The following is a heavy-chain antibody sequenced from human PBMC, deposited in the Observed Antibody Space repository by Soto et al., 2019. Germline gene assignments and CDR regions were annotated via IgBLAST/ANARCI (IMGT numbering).Heavy chain of an antibody. CDR2: IKSKTDGGTT. CDR1: GFTFSNAW. J-gene: IGHJ3*02. D-gene: IGHD6-19*01. Sequence: EVQLVESGGGLVKPGGSLRLSCAASGFTFSNAWMSWVRQAPGKGLEWVGRIKSKTDGGTTDYAAPVKGRFTISRDDSKNTLYLQMNSLKTEDTAVYYCTTGSSGGWFRMGDDAFDIWGQGTMVTVSS. V-gene: IGHV3-15*01. CDR3: TTGSSGGWFRMGDDAFDI.